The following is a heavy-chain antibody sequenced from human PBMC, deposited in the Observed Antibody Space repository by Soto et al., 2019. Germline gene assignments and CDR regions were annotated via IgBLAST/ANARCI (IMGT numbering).Heavy chain of an antibody. CDR2: ISYDGSNK. V-gene: IGHV3-30-3*01. CDR1: GFTFSSYA. Sequence: GGSLRLSCAASGFTFSSYAMHWVRQAPGKGLEWVAVISYDGSNKYYADSVKGRFTISRDNSKNTLYLQMNSLRAEDTAVYYCARVYYYYSSGYYSNKSDFDYWGQGTLVTVSS. CDR3: ARVYYYYSSGYYSNKSDFDY. J-gene: IGHJ4*02. D-gene: IGHD3-22*01.